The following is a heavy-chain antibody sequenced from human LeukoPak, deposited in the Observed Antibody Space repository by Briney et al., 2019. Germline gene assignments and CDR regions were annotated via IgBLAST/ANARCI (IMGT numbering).Heavy chain of an antibody. Sequence: SETLSLTCAVSGGSISSYYWSWIRQPPGKGLEWIGYIYYSGSTTYNPSLESRVTISVDTSKNQFSLKLTAVTAADTAVYYCARNSAVATSRSWFDPWGQGTLVTVSS. CDR3: ARNSAVATSRSWFDP. J-gene: IGHJ5*02. V-gene: IGHV4-59*08. CDR1: GGSISSYY. CDR2: IYYSGST. D-gene: IGHD6-19*01.